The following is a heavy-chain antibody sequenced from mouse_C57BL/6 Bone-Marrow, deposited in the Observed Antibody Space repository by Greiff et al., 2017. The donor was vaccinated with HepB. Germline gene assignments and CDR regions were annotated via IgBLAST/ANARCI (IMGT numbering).Heavy chain of an antibody. V-gene: IGHV5-16*01. CDR1: GFTFSDYY. CDR2: INYDGSST. J-gene: IGHJ1*03. CDR3: ARVGLWYFDV. Sequence: EVMLVESEGGLVQPGSSMKLSCTASGFTFSDYYMAWVRQVPEKGLEWVANINYDGSSTYYLDSLKSRFIISRDNAKNILYLQMSSLKSEDTATYYCARVGLWYFDVWGTGTTVTVSS.